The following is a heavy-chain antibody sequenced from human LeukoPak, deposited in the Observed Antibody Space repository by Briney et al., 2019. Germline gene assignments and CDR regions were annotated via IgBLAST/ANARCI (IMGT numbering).Heavy chain of an antibody. CDR2: INPNSGGT. D-gene: IGHD2-2*01. V-gene: IGHV1-2*02. Sequence: ASVKVSCKASGYTFTGYYMHWVRQAPGQGLEWMGWINPNSGGTNYAQKFQGRVTMTRDTSISTAYMELSRLRSDDTAVYYCARGPVGYCSSSSCSNFDNWGQGTLVTVSS. CDR1: GYTFTGYY. CDR3: ARGPVGYCSSSSCSNFDN. J-gene: IGHJ4*02.